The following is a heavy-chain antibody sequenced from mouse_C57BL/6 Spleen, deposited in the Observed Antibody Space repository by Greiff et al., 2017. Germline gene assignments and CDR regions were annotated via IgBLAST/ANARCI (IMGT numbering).Heavy chain of an antibody. Sequence: QVQLQQSGAELVRPGTSVKVSCKASGYAFTNYLIEWVKQRPGQGLEWIGVINPGSGGTNYNEKFKGKATLTADKSSSTAYMQLSSLTSEDSAVYFCARREGDGDFDYWGQGTTLTVSS. CDR2: INPGSGGT. D-gene: IGHD2-3*01. J-gene: IGHJ2*01. V-gene: IGHV1-54*01. CDR3: ARREGDGDFDY. CDR1: GYAFTNYL.